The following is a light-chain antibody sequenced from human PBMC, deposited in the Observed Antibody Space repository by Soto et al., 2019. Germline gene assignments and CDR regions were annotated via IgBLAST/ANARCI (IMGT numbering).Light chain of an antibody. Sequence: EIVMTQSPATLSVSPGERATLSCRASQSVSINLAWYQQKPGQAPRLLIYGASTRATGIPARFSGSGSGTEFTLTISSLQSEVFAVYYGQQYNNWPPWAFGQGTKVDIK. CDR2: GAS. CDR3: QQYNNWPPWA. CDR1: QSVSIN. J-gene: IGKJ1*01. V-gene: IGKV3-15*01.